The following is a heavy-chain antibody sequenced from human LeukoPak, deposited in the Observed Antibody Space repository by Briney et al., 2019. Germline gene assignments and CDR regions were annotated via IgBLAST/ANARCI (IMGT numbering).Heavy chain of an antibody. J-gene: IGHJ6*02. CDR1: GGSFSGYY. CDR2: INHSGSA. Sequence: SETLSLTCAVYGGSFSGYYWSWIRQPPGKGLEWIGEINHSGSANYNPSLKSRVTISVDTSKNQFSLKLSSVTAADTAVYYCGSGSYSNSTHYYYGMDVWGQGTTVTVSS. D-gene: IGHD3-10*01. CDR3: GSGSYSNSTHYYYGMDV. V-gene: IGHV4-34*01.